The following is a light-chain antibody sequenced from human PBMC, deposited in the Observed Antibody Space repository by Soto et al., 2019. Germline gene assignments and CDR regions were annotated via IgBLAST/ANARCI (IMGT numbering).Light chain of an antibody. Sequence: QAVLTQPPSVSGAPGQRVTISCTGSSSNIGAGYDVHWYQLLPGTAPKLLIYANNNRPSGVPDRFSGSRSGTSASLAITGLQAEDEADYYCAAWDDSLNGPVFGGGTQLTVL. J-gene: IGLJ7*01. CDR2: ANN. CDR1: SSNIGAGYD. V-gene: IGLV1-40*01. CDR3: AAWDDSLNGPV.